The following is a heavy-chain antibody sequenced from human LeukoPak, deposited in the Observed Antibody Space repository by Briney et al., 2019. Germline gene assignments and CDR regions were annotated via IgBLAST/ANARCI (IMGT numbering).Heavy chain of an antibody. Sequence: ASVKVSCKASGYTFTSYDINWVRQATGQGLEWMGWMNPNSGNTGYAQKFQGRVTITRNTSISTAYMGLSSLRSEDTAVYYCARGNVVITNWFDPWGQGTLVTVSS. J-gene: IGHJ5*02. D-gene: IGHD3-22*01. CDR3: ARGNVVITNWFDP. V-gene: IGHV1-8*03. CDR2: MNPNSGNT. CDR1: GYTFTSYD.